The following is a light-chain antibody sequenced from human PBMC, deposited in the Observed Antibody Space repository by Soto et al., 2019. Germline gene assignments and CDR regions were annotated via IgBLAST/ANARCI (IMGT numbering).Light chain of an antibody. CDR3: QQSYIAPLT. Sequence: IQMTQSPSSLSASVGDRVTISCRASQSISSYLNWYQQKPGKAPKLLIYAASSLQSGVPSRFSGSGSGTDFTLTISSLQPEDFATYYCQQSYIAPLTFGGGT. CDR2: AAS. CDR1: QSISSY. V-gene: IGKV1-39*01. J-gene: IGKJ4*01.